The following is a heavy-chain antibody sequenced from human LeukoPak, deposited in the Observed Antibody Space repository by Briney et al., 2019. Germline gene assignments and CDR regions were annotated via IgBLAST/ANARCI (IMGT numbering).Heavy chain of an antibody. CDR1: GFTVSSNY. V-gene: IGHV3-66*01. J-gene: IGHJ4*02. D-gene: IGHD6-19*01. CDR2: IYSGGST. CDR3: ARDLAVAGTRTFDY. Sequence: GGSLRLSCAASGFTVSSNYMSWVRQAPGKGLEWVSIIYSGGSTYYTDSVRGRFIISRDISKNTLYLQMNSLRAEDTAVYYCARDLAVAGTRTFDYWGQGTLVTVSS.